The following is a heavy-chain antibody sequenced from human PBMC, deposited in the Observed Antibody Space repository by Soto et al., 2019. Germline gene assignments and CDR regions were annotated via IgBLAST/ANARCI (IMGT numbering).Heavy chain of an antibody. CDR1: GFTFSSYA. Sequence: GGSLRLSCAASGFTFSSYAMSWVRQAPGKGLEWVSASSGSGGSTYYADSGKGRFTIARDNSKNTLYLQMNSLRAEDTAVYYCAKGVVGATTDAFDIWGQGTMVTVSS. CDR2: SSGSGGST. V-gene: IGHV3-23*01. D-gene: IGHD1-26*01. CDR3: AKGVVGATTDAFDI. J-gene: IGHJ3*02.